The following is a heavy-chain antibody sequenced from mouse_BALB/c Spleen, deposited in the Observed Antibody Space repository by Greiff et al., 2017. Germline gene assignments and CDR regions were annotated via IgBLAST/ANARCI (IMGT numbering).Heavy chain of an antibody. V-gene: IGHV1-37*01. Sequence: EVHLVESGPELVKPGASVKISCKASGFSFTGYFMNWVQQSPGKRLEWIGCINPYNGDTFYNQKFKGKATLTVDKSSSTAHMELLSLTSEDSAVYYCGRYYYDSSYRDYAMDYWGQGTSVTVSS. J-gene: IGHJ4*01. CDR3: GRYYYDSSYRDYAMDY. CDR1: GFSFTGYF. D-gene: IGHD1-1*01. CDR2: INPYNGDT.